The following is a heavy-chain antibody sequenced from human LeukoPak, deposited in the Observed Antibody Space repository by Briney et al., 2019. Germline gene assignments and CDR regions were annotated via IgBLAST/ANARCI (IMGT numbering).Heavy chain of an antibody. CDR1: GFTFSSYS. V-gene: IGHV3-48*04. D-gene: IGHD7-27*01. J-gene: IGHJ4*02. CDR2: ISTRSTK. Sequence: GGSLRLSCAASGFTFSSYSLNWVRQAPGRGLEWVSFISTRSTKYYADSVKGRFTISRDNAKNSLSLQMNSLRAEDTAIYYCGRGHWGLDYWGQGTLVTVSS. CDR3: GRGHWGLDY.